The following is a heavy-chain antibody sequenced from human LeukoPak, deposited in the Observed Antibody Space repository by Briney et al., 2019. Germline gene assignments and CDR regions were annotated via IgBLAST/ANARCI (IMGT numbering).Heavy chain of an antibody. CDR2: ISAYNGNT. D-gene: IGHD3-9*01. V-gene: IGHV1-18*04. CDR1: GYTFTSYG. J-gene: IGHJ4*02. Sequence: ASVKVSCRASGYTFTSYGISWVRQAPGQGLEWMGWISAYNGNTNYAQKLQGRVTMTTDTSTSTAYMELRSLRSDDTAVYYCARDILTGYLFDYWGQGTLVTVSS. CDR3: ARDILTGYLFDY.